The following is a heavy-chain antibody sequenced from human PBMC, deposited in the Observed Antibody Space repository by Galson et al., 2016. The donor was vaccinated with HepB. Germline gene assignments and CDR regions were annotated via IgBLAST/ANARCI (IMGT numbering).Heavy chain of an antibody. D-gene: IGHD3-10*01. Sequence: SLRLSCAGSGFTFSLYWMTWVRQAPGKGLQWVANITYDESERHYVDSVKGRFTISRDNAKKSVYLQMNSLITEDTAVYYCARTSSGISRDYWGQGTLVIVSS. CDR3: ARTSSGISRDY. V-gene: IGHV3-7*03. J-gene: IGHJ4*02. CDR1: GFTFSLYW. CDR2: ITYDESER.